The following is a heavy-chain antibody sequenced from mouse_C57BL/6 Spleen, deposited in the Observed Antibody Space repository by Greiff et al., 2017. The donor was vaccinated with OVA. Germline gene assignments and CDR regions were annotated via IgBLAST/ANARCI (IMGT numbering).Heavy chain of an antibody. CDR1: GYAFSSSW. CDR3: ARYWAYAMDY. J-gene: IGHJ4*01. CDR2: IYPGDGDT. D-gene: IGHD4-1*01. V-gene: IGHV1-82*01. Sequence: VQLVESGPALVKPGASVKISCKASGYAFSSSWMNWVKQRPGKGLEWIGRIYPGDGDTNYNGKFKGKATLTADKSSSTAYMQLSSLTSEDSAVYFCARYWAYAMDYWGQGTSVTVAS.